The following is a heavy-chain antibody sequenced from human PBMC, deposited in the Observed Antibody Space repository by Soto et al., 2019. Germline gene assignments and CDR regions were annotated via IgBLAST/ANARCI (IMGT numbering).Heavy chain of an antibody. J-gene: IGHJ4*02. CDR2: ISSSSSYT. D-gene: IGHD6-13*01. V-gene: IGHV3-11*06. CDR1: GFTFSDYY. CDR3: AREAAAGQGDY. Sequence: QVQLVESGGGLVQPGGSLRLSCAASGFTFSDYYMSWIRQAPGKGLEWVSYISSSSSYTNYADSVKGRFTISRDNAKNSLYLQMNSLRAEDTAVYYCAREAAAGQGDYWGQGTLVTVSS.